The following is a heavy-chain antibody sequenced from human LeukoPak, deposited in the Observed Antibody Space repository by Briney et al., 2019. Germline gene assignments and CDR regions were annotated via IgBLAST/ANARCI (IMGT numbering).Heavy chain of an antibody. CDR1: GGSIFSSNSY. CDR3: ARRRFLRGPDVVNPFDY. Sequence: SETLSLTCTVSGGSIFSSNSYWGWIRQPPGKGREWIGGIYYSGNTYYNASLKSRVTISVDTSKNQFSLKLSSVTAADTAVYYCARRRFLRGPDVVNPFDYWGQGTLVTVSS. D-gene: IGHD5/OR15-5a*01. J-gene: IGHJ4*02. V-gene: IGHV4-39*01. CDR2: IYYSGNT.